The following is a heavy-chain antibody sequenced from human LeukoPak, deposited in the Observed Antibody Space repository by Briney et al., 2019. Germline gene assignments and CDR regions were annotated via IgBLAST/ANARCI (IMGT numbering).Heavy chain of an antibody. CDR1: GFTFSSYW. V-gene: IGHV3-7*01. CDR2: IKEDGSAK. CDR3: ARSLRGERRMDV. Sequence: GGSLRLSCVASGFTFSSYWMTWVRQAPGKGLEWVGNIKEDGSAKYYVGSVKGRFTISRDNAKNSLYLQMNSLRAEDTAVYYCARSLRGERRMDVWGQGTTVTVSS. D-gene: IGHD1-1*01. J-gene: IGHJ6*02.